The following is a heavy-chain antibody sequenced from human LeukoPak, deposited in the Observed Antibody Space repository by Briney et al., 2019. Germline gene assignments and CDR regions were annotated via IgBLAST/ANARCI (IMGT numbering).Heavy chain of an antibody. CDR3: VRRQWELQYFDL. CDR1: GGFISSYY. CDR2: IYYSRTT. D-gene: IGHD1-26*01. J-gene: IGHJ2*01. V-gene: IGHV4-59*01. Sequence: PPETLSLTCTVSGGFISSYYWSWIRQPPGKGLEWIGYIYYSRTTEYNPSLKSRVTISADTSKNQFSLKLNSVTAADTAVYYCVRRQWELQYFDLWGRGTLVAVSS.